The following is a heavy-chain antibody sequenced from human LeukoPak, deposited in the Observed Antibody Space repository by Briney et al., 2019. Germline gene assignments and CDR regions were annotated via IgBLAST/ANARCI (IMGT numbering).Heavy chain of an antibody. D-gene: IGHD3-22*01. Sequence: ASVKVSCKASGYTFTGYYMHWVRQAPGQGLEWMGWINPNSGGTNYAQKFQGRVTMTRDTSISTAYMELSRLRSDDTAVYYCAREEVEYHYDSSGYLIDYWGQGTLVTVSS. CDR3: AREEVEYHYDSSGYLIDY. CDR1: GYTFTGYY. J-gene: IGHJ4*02. V-gene: IGHV1-2*02. CDR2: INPNSGGT.